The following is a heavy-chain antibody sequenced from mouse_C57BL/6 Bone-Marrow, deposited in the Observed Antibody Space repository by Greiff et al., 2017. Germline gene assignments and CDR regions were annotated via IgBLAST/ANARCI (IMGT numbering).Heavy chain of an antibody. CDR2: INPSSGYT. D-gene: IGHD1-1*02. CDR3: ARRVYGAWFAY. V-gene: IGHV1-7*01. J-gene: IGHJ3*01. Sequence: QVQLQQSGAELATPGASVKLSCKASGYTFTSYWMHWVNQRPGQGLEWIGYINPSSGYTKYNQKFKDKATLTADKSSSTAYMQLSSLTYEDSAVYYCARRVYGAWFAYWGQGTLVTVSA. CDR1: GYTFTSYW.